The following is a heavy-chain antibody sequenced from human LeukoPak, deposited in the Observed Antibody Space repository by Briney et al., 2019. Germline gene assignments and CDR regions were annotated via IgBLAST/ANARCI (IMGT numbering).Heavy chain of an antibody. CDR2: ISYDGSNK. Sequence: GSLRLSSAASGLTFSSYAMHWVRQAPGKGLEWVAVISYDGSNKYYADSVKGRFTISRDNSKNTLYLQMNSLRAEDTSVYYCAKDPSTRDYYYYMDVWGKGTTVTVSS. CDR1: GLTFSSYA. J-gene: IGHJ6*03. V-gene: IGHV3-30-3*01. CDR3: AKDPSTRDYYYYMDV.